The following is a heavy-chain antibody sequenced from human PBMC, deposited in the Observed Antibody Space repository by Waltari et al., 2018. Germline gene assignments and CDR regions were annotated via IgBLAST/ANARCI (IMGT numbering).Heavy chain of an antibody. V-gene: IGHV3-21*01. CDR2: ISSSSSYI. Sequence: EVQLVESGGGLVKPGGSLRLSCAASGFTFSSYSMNWVRHAPGKRLEWVSSISSSSSYIYYADSVKGRFTISRDNAKNSLYLQMNSLRAEDTAVYYCARDREGGIVLVVPDAFDIWGQGTMVTVSS. J-gene: IGHJ3*02. CDR1: GFTFSSYS. CDR3: ARDREGGIVLVVPDAFDI. D-gene: IGHD2-8*02.